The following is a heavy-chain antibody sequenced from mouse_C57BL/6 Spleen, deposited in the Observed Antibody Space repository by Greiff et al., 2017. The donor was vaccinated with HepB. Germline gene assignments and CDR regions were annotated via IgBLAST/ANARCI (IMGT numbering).Heavy chain of an antibody. D-gene: IGHD2-4*01. V-gene: IGHV1-15*01. CDR2: IDPETGGT. J-gene: IGHJ2*01. Sequence: QVHVKQSGAELVRPGASVTLSCKASGYTFTDYEMHWVKQTPVHGLEWIGAIDPETGGTAYNQKFKGKAILTADKSSSTAYMELRSLTSEDSAVYYCTRPAMITNFDYWGQGTTLTVSS. CDR1: GYTFTDYE. CDR3: TRPAMITNFDY.